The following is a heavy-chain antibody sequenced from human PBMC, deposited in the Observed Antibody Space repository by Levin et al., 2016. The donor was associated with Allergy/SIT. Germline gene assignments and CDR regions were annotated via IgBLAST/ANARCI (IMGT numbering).Heavy chain of an antibody. V-gene: IGHV3-30*02. D-gene: IGHD1-26*01. CDR3: AKDVWEWGLAFGGMDV. CDR1: GLSVRGYG. CDR2: IQYDGSSQ. J-gene: IGHJ6*02. Sequence: GESLKISCEASGLSVRGYGMHWVRQAPGKGLEWVAFIQYDGSSQFYAESVKGRFTISRDNSKNMVYVQMHSLRPEDTAIYYCAKDVWEWGLAFGGMDVWGQGTTVTVSS.